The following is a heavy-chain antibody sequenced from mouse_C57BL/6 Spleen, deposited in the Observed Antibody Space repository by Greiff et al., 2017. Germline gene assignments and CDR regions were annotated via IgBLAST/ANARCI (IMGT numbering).Heavy chain of an antibody. J-gene: IGHJ4*01. CDR3: ASEGLITSVVANSMDY. V-gene: IGHV3-6*01. CDR1: GYSITSGYY. Sequence: EVQLVESGPGLVKPSQSLSLSCSATGYSITSGYYWNWIRQSPGNKLEWMGYISYDGSNNYNPSLKNRISITRDTSKHQFFLKLNTVTTEDTATYYCASEGLITSVVANSMDYGRQGTSATVSS. CDR2: ISYDGSN. D-gene: IGHD1-1*01.